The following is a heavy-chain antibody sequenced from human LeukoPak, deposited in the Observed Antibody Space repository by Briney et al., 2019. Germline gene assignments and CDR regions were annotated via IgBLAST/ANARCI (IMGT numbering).Heavy chain of an antibody. D-gene: IGHD3-3*01. Sequence: GGSLRLSCAASGFTFDDYAMHWVRQAPGKGLEWVSGISWNSGSIGYADSVKGRFTISRDNAKNSLYLQMNSLRAEDTALYYCAKNSGVYYDFWSGYYDYWGQGTLVTVSS. V-gene: IGHV3-9*01. CDR2: ISWNSGSI. CDR3: AKNSGVYYDFWSGYYDY. CDR1: GFTFDDYA. J-gene: IGHJ4*02.